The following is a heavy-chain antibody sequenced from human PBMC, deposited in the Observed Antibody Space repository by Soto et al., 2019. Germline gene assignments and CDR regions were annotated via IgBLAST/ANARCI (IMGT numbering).Heavy chain of an antibody. V-gene: IGHV1-69*13. CDR3: ASPMGDLWSGFHNPYYYGMDV. J-gene: IGHJ6*02. CDR2: IIPIFGTA. Sequence: AASVKVSCKASGGTFSSYAISCVRQAPGQGLEWMGGIIPIFGTANYAQKFQGRGTITADESTSTAYMELSSLRSEDTAVYYCASPMGDLWSGFHNPYYYGMDVWXQGTTVTVSS. CDR1: GGTFSSYA. D-gene: IGHD3-3*01.